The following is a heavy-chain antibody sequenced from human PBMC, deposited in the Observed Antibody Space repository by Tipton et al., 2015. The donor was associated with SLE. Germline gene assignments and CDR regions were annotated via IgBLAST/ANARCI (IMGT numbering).Heavy chain of an antibody. CDR1: GGSISSGSYS. V-gene: IGHV4-61*02. J-gene: IGHJ6*02. D-gene: IGHD5-12*01. CDR2: IYTSGST. Sequence: TLSLTCTVSGGSISSGSYSWIWIRQPAGKELEWIGRIYTSGSTNYNPSLKSRVTISVDTSKNQFSLKLTAVTAADTAMYYCARHVGDSGYDWGYYNGMDVWSQGTTVTVSS. CDR3: ARHVGDSGYDWGYYNGMDV.